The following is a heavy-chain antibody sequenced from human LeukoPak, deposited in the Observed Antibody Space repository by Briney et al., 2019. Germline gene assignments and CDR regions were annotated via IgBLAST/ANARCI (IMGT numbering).Heavy chain of an antibody. J-gene: IGHJ4*02. CDR3: AKDHRSVSFWSGYLDY. CDR2: IYSGGST. CDR1: GFTVSSNY. Sequence: GGSLRLSCAASGFTVSSNYMSWVRQAPGKGLEWVSVIYSGGSTYYADSVKGRFTISRDNSKNTLYLQMNSLRAEDTAVYYCAKDHRSVSFWSGYLDYWGQGTLVTVSS. D-gene: IGHD3-3*01. V-gene: IGHV3-66*01.